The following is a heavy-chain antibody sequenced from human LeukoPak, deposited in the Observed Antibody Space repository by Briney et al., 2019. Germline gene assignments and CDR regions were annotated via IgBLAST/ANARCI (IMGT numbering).Heavy chain of an antibody. D-gene: IGHD1-1*01. CDR1: GFAFSTYS. CDR2: ITSTSTYI. Sequence: RGSLRLSCAASGFAFSTYSMYWVRQAPGKGLEWVSSITSTSTYIYYADSVKGRFTISRDNAKNSLHLQMNSLRAEDTAVYYCARVRAGTDSSYYYGMDVWGQGTTVTVSS. V-gene: IGHV3-21*01. J-gene: IGHJ6*02. CDR3: ARVRAGTDSSYYYGMDV.